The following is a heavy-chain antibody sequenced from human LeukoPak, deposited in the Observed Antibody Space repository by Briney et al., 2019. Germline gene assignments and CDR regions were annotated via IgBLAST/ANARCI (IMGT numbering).Heavy chain of an antibody. CDR3: ARHGPGYGDFSIDY. J-gene: IGHJ4*02. D-gene: IGHD4-17*01. Sequence: SETLSLTCTVSGCSISNYYWSWIRQPPGKGLDWNGYISYSGSTNYNPSLKSRVTISVDTSKNQFSLKLSSVTAADTAVYYCARHGPGYGDFSIDYWGQGNLVTVSS. CDR2: ISYSGST. V-gene: IGHV4-59*08. CDR1: GCSISNYY.